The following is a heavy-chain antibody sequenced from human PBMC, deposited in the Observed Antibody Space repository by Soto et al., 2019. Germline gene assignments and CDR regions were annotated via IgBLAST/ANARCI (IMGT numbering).Heavy chain of an antibody. CDR3: VKDRVPGAYGNYYGMDV. CDR2: ISYDGSDK. CDR1: GFTFNNSG. V-gene: IGHV3-30*18. D-gene: IGHD5-12*01. Sequence: PGVSLRLSCRVSGFTFNNSGMHWVRQAPGKGLEWMVVISYDGSDKYYADSVKGRVIISRDNSKNTLNLEMNSLRAEDTAIYYCVKDRVPGAYGNYYGMDVWGQGTTVTVSS. J-gene: IGHJ6*02.